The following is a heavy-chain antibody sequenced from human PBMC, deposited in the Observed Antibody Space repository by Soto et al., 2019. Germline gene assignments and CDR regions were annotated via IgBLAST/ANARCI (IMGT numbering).Heavy chain of an antibody. J-gene: IGHJ6*02. CDR3: ARVSGYSGYVDYYYGMDV. Sequence: SVKVSCKASGGTFSSYTISWVRQAPGQGLGWMGRIIPILGIANYAQKFQGRVTITADKSTSTAYMELSSLRSEDTAVYYCARVSGYSGYVDYYYGMDVWGQGTTVTVSS. D-gene: IGHD5-12*01. V-gene: IGHV1-69*02. CDR1: GGTFSSYT. CDR2: IIPILGIA.